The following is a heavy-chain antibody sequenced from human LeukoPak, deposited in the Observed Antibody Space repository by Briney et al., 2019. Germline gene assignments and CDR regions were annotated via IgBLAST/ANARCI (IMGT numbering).Heavy chain of an antibody. V-gene: IGHV3-7*03. CDR2: IKQDGSEK. D-gene: IGHD5-18*01. Sequence: GGSLRLSCAASGFTFSSYWMSWVRQAPGKGLEWVANIKQDGSEKYYVDSVKGRFTISRDNAKNSLYLQMNSLRAEDTALYYCARYSYGDYYYYYMDVWGKGTTVTVSS. CDR3: ARYSYGDYYYYYMDV. CDR1: GFTFSSYW. J-gene: IGHJ6*03.